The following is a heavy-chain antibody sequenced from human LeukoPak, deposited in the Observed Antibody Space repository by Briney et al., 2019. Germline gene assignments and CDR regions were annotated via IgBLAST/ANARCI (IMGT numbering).Heavy chain of an antibody. CDR2: ISGSGGST. J-gene: IGHJ6*02. V-gene: IGHV3-23*01. CDR1: GFIFSDHY. CDR3: AKEAGMDYDILTGCMDV. Sequence: GGSLRLSCVASGFIFSDHYMDWVRQAPGKGLEWVSAISGSGGSTYYADSVKGRFTISRDNSKNTLYLQMNSLRAEDTAVYYCAKEAGMDYDILTGCMDVWGQGTTVTVSS. D-gene: IGHD3-9*01.